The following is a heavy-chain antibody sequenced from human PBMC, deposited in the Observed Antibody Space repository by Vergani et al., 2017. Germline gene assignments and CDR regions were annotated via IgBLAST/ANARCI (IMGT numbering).Heavy chain of an antibody. CDR3: ADPMNSLTF. J-gene: IGHJ3*01. D-gene: IGHD5-18*01. CDR1: GFTFSSYS. CDR2: ISGSGGST. V-gene: IGHV3-23*04. Sequence: VQLVESGGGVVQPGRSLRLSCAASGFTFSSYSMNWVRQAPGKGLEWVSAISGSGGSTYYADSVKGRFTISRDNSKNTLYLQMNSLRAEDTAVYYCADPMNSLTFWGQGTMVTVSS.